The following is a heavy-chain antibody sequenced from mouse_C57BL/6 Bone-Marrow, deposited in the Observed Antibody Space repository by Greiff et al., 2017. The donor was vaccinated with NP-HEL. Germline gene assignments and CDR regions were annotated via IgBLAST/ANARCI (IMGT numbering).Heavy chain of an antibody. CDR1: GYTFTEYT. D-gene: IGHD1-1*01. J-gene: IGHJ1*03. Sequence: QVQLQQSGAELVKPGASVKLSCKASGYTFTEYTIHWVKQRSGQGLEWIGWFYPGSGSLQYNEKFKDKATLTADKSSSSVYMDLSRLTSEDSAGYFGARHGDYFGSSYGYCDVWGTGTTVTVSS. CDR3: ARHGDYFGSSYGYCDV. V-gene: IGHV1-62-2*01. CDR2: FYPGSGSL.